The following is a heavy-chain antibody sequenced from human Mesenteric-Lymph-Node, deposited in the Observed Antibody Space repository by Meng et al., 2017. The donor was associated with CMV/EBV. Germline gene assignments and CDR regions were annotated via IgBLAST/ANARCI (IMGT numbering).Heavy chain of an antibody. J-gene: IGHJ4*02. CDR3: ARGSSYDILTGYFDY. D-gene: IGHD3-9*01. CDR2: INHSGST. Sequence: QVQLHHCGAGLFKPSETLSVTCAVHGGSFSGYYWNWIRQSPEKGLEWIGEINHSGSTTYNPSFTSRIIISVDTSTNQISLNMSSVTAADTAVYYCARGSSYDILTGYFDYWGQGALVTVSS. CDR1: GGSFSGYY. V-gene: IGHV4-34*01.